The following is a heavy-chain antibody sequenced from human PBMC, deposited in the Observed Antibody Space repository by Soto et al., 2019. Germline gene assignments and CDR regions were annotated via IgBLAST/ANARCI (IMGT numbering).Heavy chain of an antibody. D-gene: IGHD2-21*02. CDR3: TTGRTYCGGDCYHHYYYYGMDV. J-gene: IGHJ6*02. V-gene: IGHV3-15*01. Sequence: GGSLRLSCAASGFTFSNAWLSWVRQAPGKGLEWVGRIKSKTDGVTTDYAAPVKGRFTISRDDSKNTLYLQMNSLKTEDTAVYYCTTGRTYCGGDCYHHYYYYGMDVWGQGTTVTVSS. CDR2: IKSKTDGVTT. CDR1: GFTFSNAW.